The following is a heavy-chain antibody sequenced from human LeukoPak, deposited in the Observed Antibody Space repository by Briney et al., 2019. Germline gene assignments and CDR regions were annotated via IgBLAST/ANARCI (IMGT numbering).Heavy chain of an antibody. CDR1: GGTFSSYA. V-gene: IGHV1-69*13. CDR3: ARDLLYSSSWYGIDY. D-gene: IGHD6-13*01. J-gene: IGHJ4*02. Sequence: GASVKVSCKASGGTFSSYAISWVRQAPGQGLEWMGGIIPIFGTANYAQKFQGGVTITADESTSTAYMELSSLRSEDTAVYYCARDLLYSSSWYGIDYWGQGTLVTVSS. CDR2: IIPIFGTA.